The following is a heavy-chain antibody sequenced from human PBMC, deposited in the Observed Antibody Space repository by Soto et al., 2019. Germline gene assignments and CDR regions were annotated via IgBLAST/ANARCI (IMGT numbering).Heavy chain of an antibody. CDR1: GGSISPYF. D-gene: IGHD3-22*01. Sequence: TSETLSLTCTVSGGSISPYFWSWIRQPPGKGLEWIGYIFYSGSTNYNPSLTSRVTISVDTSKNQFSLKLSSVTAADTAVYYCAGSGYYHNSGMDVWGQGTTVTVSS. J-gene: IGHJ6*02. CDR3: AGSGYYHNSGMDV. V-gene: IGHV4-59*01. CDR2: IFYSGST.